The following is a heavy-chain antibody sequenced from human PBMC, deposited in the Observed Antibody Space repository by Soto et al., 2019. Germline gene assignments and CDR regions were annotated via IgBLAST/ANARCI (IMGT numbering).Heavy chain of an antibody. V-gene: IGHV4-59*01. Sequence: PSETLSLICTVSGGSISSYYWSWIRQPPGKGLEWIGYMYYSGSTNYNPSLKSRVTISVDTSKNQFSLKLSSVTAASTAVYYCGGKNYDSSGYFDYWGQGTLVTVSS. CDR2: MYYSGST. CDR1: GGSISSYY. J-gene: IGHJ4*02. CDR3: GGKNYDSSGYFDY. D-gene: IGHD3-22*01.